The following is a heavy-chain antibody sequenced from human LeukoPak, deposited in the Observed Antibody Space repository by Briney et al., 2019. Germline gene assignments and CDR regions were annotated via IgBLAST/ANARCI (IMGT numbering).Heavy chain of an antibody. D-gene: IGHD2-15*01. CDR2: IHPNSDTT. Sequence: TVKVFCNASRHTFTGYYMHWVRQAPGQGLVWMRWIHPNSDTTNCGQKFQCRVTMTRDASISTAYMELSRLRSDDTAVYYCARDRTCSGGSRYLNWFDPWGQGTLVTVSS. V-gene: IGHV1-2*02. CDR1: RHTFTGYY. J-gene: IGHJ5*02. CDR3: ARDRTCSGGSRYLNWFDP.